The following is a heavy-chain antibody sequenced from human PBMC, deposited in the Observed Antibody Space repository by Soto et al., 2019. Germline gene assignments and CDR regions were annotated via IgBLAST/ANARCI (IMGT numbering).Heavy chain of an antibody. J-gene: IGHJ4*02. V-gene: IGHV3-23*01. D-gene: IGHD2-8*02. CDR1: GFIFSSYA. CDR2: ISGSDSST. CDR3: ATDWGRVLGAENYWYY. Sequence: EVQLLESGGGLVQPGGSLRLSCAASGFIFSSYAMSWVRQAPGKGLECVSGISGSDSSTYYSDSVKVRFPISRDNSKSTLYLQINSLRAEVTAVYYCATDWGRVLGAENYWYYWGQGTLVTVSS.